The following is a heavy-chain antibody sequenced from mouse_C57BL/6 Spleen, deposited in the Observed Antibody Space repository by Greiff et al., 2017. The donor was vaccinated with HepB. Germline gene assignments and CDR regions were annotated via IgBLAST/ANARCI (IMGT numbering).Heavy chain of an antibody. V-gene: IGHV1-26*01. CDR3: ARFESYAMDY. Sequence: EVKLQQSGPELVKPGASVKISCKASGYTFTDYYMNWVKQSHGKSLEWIGDINPNNGGTSYNQKFKGKATLTVDKSSSTAYMELRSLTSEDSAVYYCARFESYAMDYWGQGTSVTVSS. CDR2: INPNNGGT. CDR1: GYTFTDYY. J-gene: IGHJ4*01.